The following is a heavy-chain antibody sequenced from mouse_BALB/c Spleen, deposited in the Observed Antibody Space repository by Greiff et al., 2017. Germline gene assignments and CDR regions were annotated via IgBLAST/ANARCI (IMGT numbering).Heavy chain of an antibody. D-gene: IGHD2-14*01. CDR2: ISSGGSYT. CDR1: GFTFSSYG. J-gene: IGHJ3*01. Sequence: EVKLVESGGDLVKPGGSLKLSCAASGFTFSSYGLSWVRQTPDKRLEWVATISSGGSYTYYPASVKGRFTISRDNAKNTLYLQMSSLKSEDTAMYYCARHEGYDEDALAYWGQGTLVTVSA. V-gene: IGHV5-6*01. CDR3: ARHEGYDEDALAY.